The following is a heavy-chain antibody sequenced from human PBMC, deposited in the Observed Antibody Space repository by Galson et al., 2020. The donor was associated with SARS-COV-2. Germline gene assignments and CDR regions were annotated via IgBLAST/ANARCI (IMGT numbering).Heavy chain of an antibody. D-gene: IGHD3-10*01. V-gene: IGHV4-30-2*01. CDR2: IFHSGSI. Sequence: ETSETLSLTCDVSGASIGSVGYAWSWVRQPPGKGLELIGYIFHSGSIYYNPSVGSRVTISMDRSKNQFSLKLSSVTAADTAVYYCAGEIPGSFRFDYWGQGTLITVSS. CDR3: AGEIPGSFRFDY. CDR1: GASIGSVGYA. J-gene: IGHJ4*02.